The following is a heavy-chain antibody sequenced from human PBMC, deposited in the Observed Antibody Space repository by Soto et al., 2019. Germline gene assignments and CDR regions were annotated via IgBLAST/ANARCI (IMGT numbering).Heavy chain of an antibody. D-gene: IGHD4-4*01. CDR3: ARRMTTVTTLDY. Sequence: SETLSLTCAVSGGSISSGGYSWSWIRQPPGKGLEWIGYIYHSGSTYYNPSLKSRITISIDRSKNQLSLKLSSVTAADTAVYYCARRMTTVTTLDYWGQGTLVTVSS. V-gene: IGHV4-30-2*01. J-gene: IGHJ4*02. CDR2: IYHSGST. CDR1: GGSISSGGYS.